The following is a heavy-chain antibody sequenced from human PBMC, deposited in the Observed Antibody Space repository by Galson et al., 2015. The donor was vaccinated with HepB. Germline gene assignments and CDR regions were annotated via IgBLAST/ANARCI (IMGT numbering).Heavy chain of an antibody. CDR3: ARCPFTACVGPGTYCGH. CDR2: ISSSGKSI. D-gene: IGHD3-10*01. Sequence: SLRLSCAASGFTFSSYSMNWVRQAPGKGLEWISYISSSGKSISCTDSVKGRFTISRDNARNSVYLQMSSLRDDDTAVYYCARCPFTACVGPGTYCGHWPQGTPVAVSS. J-gene: IGHJ4*02. V-gene: IGHV3-48*02. CDR1: GFTFSSYS.